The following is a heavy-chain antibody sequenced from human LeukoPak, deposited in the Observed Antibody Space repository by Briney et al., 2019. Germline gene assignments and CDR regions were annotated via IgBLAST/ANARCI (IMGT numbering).Heavy chain of an antibody. V-gene: IGHV3-48*03. Sequence: PGGSLRLSCAASGFTFSSHDMNWVRQAPGKGLEWVSYISGSGDTIYYADSVKGRFTISRDNAKNSPYLQMNSLRADDTAGYYCAKGKWYSDYWGQGILVTVSS. CDR3: AKGKWYSDY. CDR1: GFTFSSHD. J-gene: IGHJ4*02. CDR2: ISGSGDTI. D-gene: IGHD2-15*01.